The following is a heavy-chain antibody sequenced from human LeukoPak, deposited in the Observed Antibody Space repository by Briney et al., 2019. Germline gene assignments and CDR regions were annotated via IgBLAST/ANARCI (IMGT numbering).Heavy chain of an antibody. J-gene: IGHJ4*02. Sequence: PGGSLRLSCAASGFTFSSYSMNWVRQAPGKGLEWVSSISSSSSYIYYADSVKGRFTISRDNAKNTLYLQMNSLRAEDTAVYYCARESDDGGSSWYMVDYFDYWGQGTLVTVSS. CDR2: ISSSSSYI. CDR1: GFTFSSYS. V-gene: IGHV3-21*01. D-gene: IGHD6-13*01. CDR3: ARESDDGGSSWYMVDYFDY.